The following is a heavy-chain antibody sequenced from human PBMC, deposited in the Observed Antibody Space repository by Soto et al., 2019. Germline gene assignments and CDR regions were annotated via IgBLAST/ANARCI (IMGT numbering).Heavy chain of an antibody. D-gene: IGHD1-1*01. V-gene: IGHV1-69*13. CDR1: GGTFSSYA. J-gene: IGHJ5*02. CDR3: AADLAPTDPYNWFGP. CDR2: IIPIFGTA. Sequence: ASVKVSCKASGGTFSSYAISWVRQAPGQGLDWMGGIIPIFGTANYAQKFQGRVTITADESTSTAYMELSSLRSDDTAVYYCAADLAPTDPYNWFGPWGQGTLVTVSS.